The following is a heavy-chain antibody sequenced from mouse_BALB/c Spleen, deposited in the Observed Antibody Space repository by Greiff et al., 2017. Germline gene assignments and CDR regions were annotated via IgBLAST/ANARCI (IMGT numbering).Heavy chain of an antibody. CDR3: ARHDRYDIFDY. CDR2: ISSGGSYT. V-gene: IGHV5-6*01. CDR1: GFTFSSYG. Sequence: EVHLVESGGDLVKPGGSLKLSCAASGFTFSSYGMSWVRPTPDKRLEWVATISSGGSYTYYPDSVKGRFTISRDNAKNTLYLQMSSLKSEDTAMYYCARHDRYDIFDYWGQGTTLTVSS. J-gene: IGHJ2*01. D-gene: IGHD2-14*01.